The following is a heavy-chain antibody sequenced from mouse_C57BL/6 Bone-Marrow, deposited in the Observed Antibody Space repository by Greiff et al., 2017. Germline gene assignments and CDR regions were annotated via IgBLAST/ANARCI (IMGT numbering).Heavy chain of an antibody. CDR3: ARRSSHYYAMDY. J-gene: IGHJ4*01. Sequence: VQLQQSGPELVKPGASVKISCKASGYSFTGYYMNWVKQSPETSLEWIGEINPRTGGKTYNQKLKAKATLTVDKYSIKAYMQLKRLTSEDSAVYYCARRSSHYYAMDYWGQGTSVTVSS. CDR1: GYSFTGYY. D-gene: IGHD1-1*01. CDR2: INPRTGGK. V-gene: IGHV1-42*01.